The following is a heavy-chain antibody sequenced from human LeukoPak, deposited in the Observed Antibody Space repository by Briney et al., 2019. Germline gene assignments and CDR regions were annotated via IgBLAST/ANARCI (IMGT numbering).Heavy chain of an antibody. D-gene: IGHD6-19*01. CDR1: GFTFSSYW. CDR2: IKQDGSEK. CDR3: ARARVGQWLVRNCYYYYMDV. J-gene: IGHJ6*03. Sequence: PGGSLRLSCAASGFTFSSYWMSWVRQAPGKGLEWVANIKQDGSEKYYVDSVKGRFTISRDNAKNSLYLQMNSLRAEDTAVYYCARARVGQWLVRNCYYYYMDVWGKGTTVTVSS. V-gene: IGHV3-7*01.